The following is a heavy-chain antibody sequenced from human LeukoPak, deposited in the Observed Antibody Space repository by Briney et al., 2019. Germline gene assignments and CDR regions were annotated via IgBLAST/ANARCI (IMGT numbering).Heavy chain of an antibody. D-gene: IGHD5-18*01. Sequence: PSETLSLTCTVSGYSISTSYYWGWIRQPPGKGLEWIGSIYHSGSTYYNPSLKSRVTISVDTSKNQFSLKLSSVTAADTAVYYCARELQLWLPFDYWGQGTLVTVSS. CDR3: ARELQLWLPFDY. CDR1: GYSISTSYY. V-gene: IGHV4-38-2*02. CDR2: IYHSGST. J-gene: IGHJ4*02.